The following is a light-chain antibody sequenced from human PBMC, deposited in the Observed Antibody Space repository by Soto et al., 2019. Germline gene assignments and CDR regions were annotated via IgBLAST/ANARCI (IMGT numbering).Light chain of an antibody. CDR3: AAWDDSLSGLV. CDR2: SNN. CDR1: TSSIGSNY. J-gene: IGLJ2*01. Sequence: QTVVTQPPSASGTPGPRVTISCSGSTSSIGSNYVYWYQQLPGTAPKLLIYSNNQRPSGVPDRFSGSKSGTSASLAISGLRSEDEADYHCAAWDDSLSGLVFGGGTKLTVL. V-gene: IGLV1-47*01.